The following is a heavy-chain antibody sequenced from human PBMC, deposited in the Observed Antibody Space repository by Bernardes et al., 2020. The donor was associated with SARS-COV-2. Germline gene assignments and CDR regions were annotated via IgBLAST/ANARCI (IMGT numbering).Heavy chain of an antibody. D-gene: IGHD3-3*01. CDR3: ARGPHYDFWSGYSFYFDY. V-gene: IGHV1-18*01. Sequence: ASMKVSCKASGYTFTSYGISWVRQAPGQGLEWMGWISAYNGNTNYAQKLQGRVTMTTDTSTSTAYMELRSLRSDDTAVYYCARGPHYDFWSGYSFYFDYWGQGTLVTVSS. CDR1: GYTFTSYG. J-gene: IGHJ4*02. CDR2: ISAYNGNT.